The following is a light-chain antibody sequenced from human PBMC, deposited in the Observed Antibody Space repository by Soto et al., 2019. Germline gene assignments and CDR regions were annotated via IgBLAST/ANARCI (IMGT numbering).Light chain of an antibody. CDR3: GSYTSSSTRV. CDR1: SSDVGGYNY. CDR2: DVS. J-gene: IGLJ2*01. Sequence: QSALTQPASVSGSPGQSITISCTGTSSDVGGYNYVSWYQQHPGKAPKLMIYDVSNRPSGVSNRFSGSKSGNTASLTISGLQSEDEADYYCGSYTSSSTRVFGGGTKLTVL. V-gene: IGLV2-14*01.